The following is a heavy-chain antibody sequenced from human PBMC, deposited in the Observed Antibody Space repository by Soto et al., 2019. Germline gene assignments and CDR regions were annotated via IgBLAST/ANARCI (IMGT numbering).Heavy chain of an antibody. CDR2: FYHSGTA. CDR1: GGSISSGNHQ. J-gene: IGHJ4*02. D-gene: IGHD2-15*01. Sequence: SETLSLTCIVSGGSISSGNHQWSWIRQHPGTGLEWIGYFYHSGTAYYNPSLKSRVIMSVDTSKNQFSLNLKSVTAADTATYYCARVQHQDIVTASSPRMSIDYWGQGALGTAS. V-gene: IGHV4-31*03. CDR3: ARVQHQDIVTASSPRMSIDY.